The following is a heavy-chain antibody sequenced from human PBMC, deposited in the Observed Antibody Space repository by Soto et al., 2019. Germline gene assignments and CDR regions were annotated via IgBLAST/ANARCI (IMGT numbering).Heavy chain of an antibody. CDR2: MNPGSGDT. Sequence: ASVKVSCKASGYSFTNNDVTWVRQATGQGLEWMGWMNPGSGDTGYAQKFQGRVTMTRDISIATAYMELSSLRSDDTAIYYCARMATFGSLNWFDPWGQGTLVTVSS. CDR1: GYSFTNND. CDR3: ARMATFGSLNWFDP. D-gene: IGHD3-16*01. J-gene: IGHJ5*02. V-gene: IGHV1-8*01.